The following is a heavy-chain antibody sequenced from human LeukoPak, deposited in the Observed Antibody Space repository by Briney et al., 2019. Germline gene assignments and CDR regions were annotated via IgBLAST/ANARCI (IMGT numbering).Heavy chain of an antibody. V-gene: IGHV1-69*05. J-gene: IGHJ5*02. Sequence: SVKDSCKASGGTFSSYAISWVRQAPGQGLEWMGRIIPIFGTANYAQKFQGRVTITTDESTSTAYMELSSLRSEDTAVYYCARKGYCTNGVCYPSNWFDPWGQGTLVTVSS. CDR2: IIPIFGTA. D-gene: IGHD2-8*01. CDR3: ARKGYCTNGVCYPSNWFDP. CDR1: GGTFSSYA.